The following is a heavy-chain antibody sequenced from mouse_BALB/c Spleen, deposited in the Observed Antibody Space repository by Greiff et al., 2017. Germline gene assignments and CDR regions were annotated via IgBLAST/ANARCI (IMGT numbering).Heavy chain of an antibody. CDR3: ARGMDY. CDR1: GYAFSSYW. V-gene: IGHV1-80*01. Sequence: LVESGAELVRPGSSVKISCKASGYAFSSYWMNWVKQRPGQGLEWIGQIYPGDGDTNYNGKFKGKATLTADKSSSTAYMQLSSLTSEDSAVYFCARGMDYWGQGTSVTVSS. J-gene: IGHJ4*01. CDR2: IYPGDGDT.